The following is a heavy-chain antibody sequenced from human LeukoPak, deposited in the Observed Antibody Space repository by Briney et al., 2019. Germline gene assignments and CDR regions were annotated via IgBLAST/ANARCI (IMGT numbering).Heavy chain of an antibody. J-gene: IGHJ6*03. CDR3: AKDSGGTYFYYYYYMDV. Sequence: PGGSLRLSCAASGFSFSTYAMSWVRQAPGKGLEWVSAISDGGATTYYADSVKGRFTVSRDNSKNTLYLHMNSLRAEDTAIYYCAKDSGGTYFYYYYYMDVWGKGTTVTVSS. CDR2: ISDGGATT. V-gene: IGHV3-23*01. CDR1: GFSFSTYA. D-gene: IGHD1-26*01.